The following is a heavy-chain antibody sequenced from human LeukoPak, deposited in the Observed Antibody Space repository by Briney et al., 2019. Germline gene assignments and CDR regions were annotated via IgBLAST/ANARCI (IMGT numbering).Heavy chain of an antibody. CDR3: ARDQGDYSSQFYYYYGMDV. D-gene: IGHD4-11*01. CDR1: GYTFTSYG. CDR2: ISAHNGNT. J-gene: IGHJ6*02. Sequence: ASVKVSCKASGYTFTSYGISWVRQAPGQGLEWMGWISAHNGNTNYAQKLQGRVTMTTDTSTSTAYMELRSLRSDDTAVYYCARDQGDYSSQFYYYYGMDVWGQGTTVTVSS. V-gene: IGHV1-18*01.